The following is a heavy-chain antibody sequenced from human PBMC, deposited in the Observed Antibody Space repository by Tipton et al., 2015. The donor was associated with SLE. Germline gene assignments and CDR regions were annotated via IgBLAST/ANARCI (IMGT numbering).Heavy chain of an antibody. CDR2: ISGSGGST. CDR1: GFTFSSYA. CDR3: AKHSPPGIAAAGGWYFDL. J-gene: IGHJ2*01. Sequence: SLRLSCAASGFTFSSYAMSWVRQAPGKGLEWVSAISGSGGSTYYADSVKGRFTISRDNSKNTLYLQMNSLRAEDTAVYYCAKHSPPGIAAAGGWYFDLWGRGTLVTVSS. V-gene: IGHV3-23*01. D-gene: IGHD6-13*01.